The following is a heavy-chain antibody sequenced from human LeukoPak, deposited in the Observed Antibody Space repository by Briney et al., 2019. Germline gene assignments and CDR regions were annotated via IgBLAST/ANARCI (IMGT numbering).Heavy chain of an antibody. V-gene: IGHV3-11*01. J-gene: IGHJ4*02. CDR2: ISSSGSSI. CDR1: GFTFSDYY. Sequence: GGSLRLSCAASGFTFSDYYMSWIRQAPGKGLEWVSYISSSGSSIYYADSVEGRFIISRDNAKNTLYLQMNSLKAEDTAVYFCAREAYSTWPSTYYFEYWGQGTLVTVSS. CDR3: AREAYSTWPSTYYFEY. D-gene: IGHD2-2*01.